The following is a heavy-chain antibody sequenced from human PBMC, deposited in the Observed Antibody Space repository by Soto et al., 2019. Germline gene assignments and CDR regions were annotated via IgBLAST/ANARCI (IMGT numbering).Heavy chain of an antibody. J-gene: IGHJ4*02. CDR3: ARLADNYDYVWGSTDAFDY. V-gene: IGHV4-34*01. CDR1: GGSFSGYY. Sequence: QVQLQQWGAGLLKPSETLSLTCAVYGGSFSGYYWSWLRQPPGKGLEWIGEINHSGSTNYNPSLKSRVTISVDTSKNQFSLKLSSVTAADTAVYYCARLADNYDYVWGSTDAFDYWGQGTLVTVSS. D-gene: IGHD3-16*01. CDR2: INHSGST.